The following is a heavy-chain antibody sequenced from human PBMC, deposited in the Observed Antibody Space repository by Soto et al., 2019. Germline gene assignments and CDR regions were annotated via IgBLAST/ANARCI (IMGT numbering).Heavy chain of an antibody. CDR2: VSSDGSQK. CDR3: AKGTLAHNIPGWWFDP. CDR1: GFTFSDYP. D-gene: IGHD1-20*01. J-gene: IGHJ5*02. Sequence: QLQLVQSGGGVVQPGRSLRLSCAASGFTFSDYPMHWVRQAPGKGLGCVATVSSDGSQKFYADSVKGRFTISRDDSENTLYLQMNSLRPEDTAMYYCAKGTLAHNIPGWWFDPWGQGTLVTVSS. V-gene: IGHV3-30-3*01.